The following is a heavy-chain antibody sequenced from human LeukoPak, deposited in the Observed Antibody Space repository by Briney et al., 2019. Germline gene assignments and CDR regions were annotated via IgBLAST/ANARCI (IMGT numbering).Heavy chain of an antibody. CDR1: GYTFTSYG. Sequence: ASVKVSCKASGYTFTSYGISWVRQAPGQGLEWMGWISAYNGNTNYAQKLQGRVTMTTDTSTGTAYMELRSLRSDDTAVYYCAREDTYDFWSGLTFWGQGTLVTVSS. J-gene: IGHJ4*02. CDR2: ISAYNGNT. D-gene: IGHD3-3*01. V-gene: IGHV1-18*01. CDR3: AREDTYDFWSGLTF.